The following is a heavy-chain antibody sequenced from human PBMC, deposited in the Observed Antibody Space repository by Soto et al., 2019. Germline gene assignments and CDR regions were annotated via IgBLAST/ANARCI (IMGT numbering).Heavy chain of an antibody. CDR3: ARPSIYGIYYYFDH. CDR2: ITISTVNT. Sequence: ASVKVSCKASGYAFTNHGITWVQQAPGKGLEWMGWITISTVNTHYAQKFQGRVTMTTDTSTTTAYMELWSLRSDDTAVYYCARPSIYGIYYYFDHWGQGTPVTVSS. D-gene: IGHD1-26*01. CDR1: GYAFTNHG. J-gene: IGHJ4*02. V-gene: IGHV1-18*04.